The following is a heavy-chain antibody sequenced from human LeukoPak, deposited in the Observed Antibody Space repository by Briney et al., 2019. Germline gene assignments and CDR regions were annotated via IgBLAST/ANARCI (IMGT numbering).Heavy chain of an antibody. J-gene: IGHJ4*02. V-gene: IGHV3-23*01. Sequence: PGGSLRLSCAASGFTFSTYAMSWVRQAPRKGLEWVSAISGSGDSTYYADSVEGRSTISRDNSKNTLYLQMNSLRAEDTAIYYCAKDGDLPVVVTEGFFDYWGQGSLVTVSA. D-gene: IGHD2-21*02. CDR1: GFTFSTYA. CDR2: ISGSGDST. CDR3: AKDGDLPVVVTEGFFDY.